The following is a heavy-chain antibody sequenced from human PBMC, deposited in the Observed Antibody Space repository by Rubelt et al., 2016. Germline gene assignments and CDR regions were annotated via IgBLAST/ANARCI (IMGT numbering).Heavy chain of an antibody. J-gene: IGHJ4*02. CDR2: INAGNGNT. Sequence: QVQLVQSGAEVKKPGASVKVSCKASGYTFTSYAMHWVRQAPGQRLEWMGWINAGNGNTKYSQKFQGRVTITRDTSARTAYMVLSSLRSEDTAVYYCARAQRIRLLMVYAPTFDYWGQGTLVTVSS. CDR3: ARAQRIRLLMVYAPTFDY. CDR1: GYTFTSYA. D-gene: IGHD2-8*01. V-gene: IGHV1-3*01.